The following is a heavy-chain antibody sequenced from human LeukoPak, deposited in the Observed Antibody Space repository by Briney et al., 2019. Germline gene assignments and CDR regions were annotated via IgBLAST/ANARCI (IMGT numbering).Heavy chain of an antibody. CDR2: IYYSGST. D-gene: IGHD3-3*01. V-gene: IGHV4-39*07. Sequence: KPAETLSLTCTVAGVSISSGSYYWGWIRQPPGKGLEWIGSIYYSGSTYYNPSLESRITVSLDTSKNQFSLKLRFVTAADTAVYYCERDKTFEVVNYFDYWGQGTLVTVSS. CDR1: GVSISSGSYY. J-gene: IGHJ4*02. CDR3: ERDKTFEVVNYFDY.